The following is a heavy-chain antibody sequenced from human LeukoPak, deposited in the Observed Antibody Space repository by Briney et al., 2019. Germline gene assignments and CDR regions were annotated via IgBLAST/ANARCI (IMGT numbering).Heavy chain of an antibody. CDR3: ARHRIVVVPAAMGD. D-gene: IGHD2-2*01. Sequence: GGSLRLSCVASGFTFSSYAMSWVRQAPGKGLEWVSAISGSGGSTYYADSVKGRFTISRDNSKNTLYLQMNSLRAEDTAVYYCARHRIVVVPAAMGDWGQGTLVTISS. J-gene: IGHJ4*02. V-gene: IGHV3-23*01. CDR1: GFTFSSYA. CDR2: ISGSGGST.